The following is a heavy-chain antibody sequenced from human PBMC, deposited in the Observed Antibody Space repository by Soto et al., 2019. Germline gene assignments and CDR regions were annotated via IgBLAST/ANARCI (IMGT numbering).Heavy chain of an antibody. CDR2: IDPSDSYT. D-gene: IGHD2-2*01. V-gene: IGHV5-10-1*01. CDR1: GYSFTSYW. CDR3: ARRCSSTSCQFYYYGMDV. J-gene: IGHJ6*02. Sequence: LKISCKGSGYSFTSYWISWVRQMPGKGLEWMGRIDPSDSYTNYSPSFQGHVTISADKSISTAYLQWSSLKASDTAMYYCARRCSSTSCQFYYYGMDVWGQGTTVTVSS.